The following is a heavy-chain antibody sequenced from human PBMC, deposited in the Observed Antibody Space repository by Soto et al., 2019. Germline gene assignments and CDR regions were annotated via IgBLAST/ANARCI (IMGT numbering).Heavy chain of an antibody. CDR2: IDPSDSYT. CDR3: ARLAGIAARPRPYRYYYYYYGMDV. V-gene: IGHV5-10-1*01. CDR1: GDSFTSYW. Sequence: XESLTIYRKGSGDSFTSYWISLVGQMPGKGLEWMGRIDPSDSYTNYSPSFQGHVTISADKSISTAYLQWSSLKASDTAMYYCARLAGIAARPRPYRYYYYYYGMDVWGQGTTVTVSS. D-gene: IGHD6-6*01. J-gene: IGHJ6*02.